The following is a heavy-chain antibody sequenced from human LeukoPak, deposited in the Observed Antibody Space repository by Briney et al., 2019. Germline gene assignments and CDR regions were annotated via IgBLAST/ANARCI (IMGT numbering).Heavy chain of an antibody. J-gene: IGHJ4*02. D-gene: IGHD2-2*01. Sequence: SETLSLTCAVYGGSFSGYYWSWIRQPPGKGLEWIGSVYHSGITYYNPSLQSRVTILVDTSKNQFSLKLSSVTAADTAVYYCARDCSTSCYQNYWGQGTLVTVSS. CDR2: VYHSGIT. CDR3: ARDCSTSCYQNY. CDR1: GGSFSGYY. V-gene: IGHV4-34*01.